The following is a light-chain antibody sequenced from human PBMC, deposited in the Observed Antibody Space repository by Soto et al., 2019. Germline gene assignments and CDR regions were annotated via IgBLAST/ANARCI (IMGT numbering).Light chain of an antibody. CDR2: GNT. J-gene: IGLJ1*01. CDR3: QSYDRSLRGYV. V-gene: IGLV1-40*01. Sequence: QSVLTQPPSVSGAPGQRVTISCTGTSSNIGAGYDVHWYQHLPGTAPKLLIYGNTIRPSGVPDRFSGSKSGTSASLAITGLQAEDVADYYCQSYDRSLRGYVFGTGTKVT. CDR1: SSNIGAGYD.